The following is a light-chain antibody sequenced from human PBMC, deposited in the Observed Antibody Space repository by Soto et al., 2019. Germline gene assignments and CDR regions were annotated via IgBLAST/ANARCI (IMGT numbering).Light chain of an antibody. CDR3: QQYNSWRSIS. J-gene: IGKJ5*01. CDR2: DAF. CDR1: QSVSTY. Sequence: EIVLTQSPSTLSVSPVERATLSCRASQSVSTYLAWYQQKPDQAPRLLIYDAFNRATGVPARFRGSGSGTDFTLTISSLQSEDFAVYYCQQYNSWRSISFGQGTRLEIK. V-gene: IGKV3D-15*01.